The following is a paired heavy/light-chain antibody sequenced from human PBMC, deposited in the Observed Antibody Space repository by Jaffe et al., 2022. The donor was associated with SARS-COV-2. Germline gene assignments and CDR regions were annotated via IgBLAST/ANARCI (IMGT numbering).Heavy chain of an antibody. Sequence: QVHLVESGGGVVQPGRSLRLSCAASGFPFSSYAMHWVRQAPGKGLEWVSIISYDGTSKYYADSVKGRFTISRDNSKNALYLEMNSLTPEDTAVYSCARDPSTSHNYFYYMDVWGKGTTVTVSS. CDR1: GFPFSSYA. J-gene: IGHJ6*03. V-gene: IGHV3-30*04. CDR3: ARDPSTSHNYFYYMDV. D-gene: IGHD2-2*01. CDR2: ISYDGTSK.
Light chain of an antibody. CDR2: GAS. CDR1: QSVSNNY. J-gene: IGKJ5*01. V-gene: IGKV3-20*01. Sequence: EIVLTQSPGTLSLSPGERATLSCRASQSVSNNYLAWYQQKPGQAPRLLIYGASGRATGIPDRFSGSGSGTDFTLTISRLEPEDFAVYYCQQYGSSRAFGQGTRLEIK. CDR3: QQYGSSRA.